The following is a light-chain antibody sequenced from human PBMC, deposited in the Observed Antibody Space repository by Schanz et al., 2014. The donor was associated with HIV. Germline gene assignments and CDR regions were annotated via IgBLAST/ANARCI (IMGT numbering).Light chain of an antibody. J-gene: IGLJ2*01. Sequence: QSALTQPPSASGSPGQSVTISCTGTSSDVGGYNYVSWYQQHPGKAPKLMIYEVSKRPSGVSNRFSGSKSGNTASLTISGLQAEDEADYYCNSYTRTSTPVFGGGTKLTVL. CDR3: NSYTRTSTPV. V-gene: IGLV2-14*01. CDR2: EVS. CDR1: SSDVGGYNY.